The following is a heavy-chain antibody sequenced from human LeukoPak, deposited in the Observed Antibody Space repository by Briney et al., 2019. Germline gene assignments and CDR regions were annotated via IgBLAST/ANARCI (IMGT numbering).Heavy chain of an antibody. CDR2: ISGSGGST. J-gene: IGHJ3*02. V-gene: IGHV3-23*01. D-gene: IGHD1-26*01. CDR1: GFTFSSYA. Sequence: PGGSLRLSCAASGFTFSSYAMRWDRQAQGKGLEWVSAISGSGGSTNYADSVKGRFTISRDNSKNTLYMQMNSLRAEDTAVYYCAKGIFEYSDVEAFDIWGQGTMVTVSS. CDR3: AKGIFEYSDVEAFDI.